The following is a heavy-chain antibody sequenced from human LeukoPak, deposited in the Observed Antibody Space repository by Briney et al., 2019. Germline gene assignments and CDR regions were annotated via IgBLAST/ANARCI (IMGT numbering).Heavy chain of an antibody. CDR1: GGSISSSSAY. CDR2: IYYSKNT. V-gene: IGHV4-39*01. J-gene: IGHJ4*02. Sequence: SETLSLTCTVSGGSISSSSAYWGWLRQPPGKGLEWIGSIYYSKNTYYNPSLKSRVTISADTSKNQFSLTLGSVSATDTAVYYCVSPRGFSYGYFDYWGQGTLVTVSS. D-gene: IGHD5-18*01. CDR3: VSPRGFSYGYFDY.